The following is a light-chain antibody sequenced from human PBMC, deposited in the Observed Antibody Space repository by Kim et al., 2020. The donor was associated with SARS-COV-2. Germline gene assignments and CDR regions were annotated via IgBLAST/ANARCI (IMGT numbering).Light chain of an antibody. CDR3: QQFDTSPWT. J-gene: IGKJ1*01. V-gene: IGKV3-20*01. CDR1: QTVNNKF. Sequence: EIVLTQSPGTLSLSPGERATLSCRASQTVNNKFLAWYQQKPGQAPRLLIYDASRRATDIPDRFSGSGSGTEFSLTISRLESEDFAVYYCQQFDTSPWTFGQGTKVDI. CDR2: DAS.